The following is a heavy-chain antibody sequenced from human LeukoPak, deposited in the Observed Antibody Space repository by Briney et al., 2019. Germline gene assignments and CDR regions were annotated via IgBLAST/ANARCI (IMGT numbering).Heavy chain of an antibody. CDR2: ISSSGSTI. CDR3: ARQSPDSGRPFDY. Sequence: PGGSLRLSCVASGLTFSSCEMVWVRQAPGKGLEWVSYISSSGSTIYYADSVKGRITISRDNAKNSLYLQMNSLRAEDTAVYYCARQSPDSGRPFDYWGQGTLVTVSP. D-gene: IGHD1-26*01. J-gene: IGHJ4*02. CDR1: GLTFSSCE. V-gene: IGHV3-48*03.